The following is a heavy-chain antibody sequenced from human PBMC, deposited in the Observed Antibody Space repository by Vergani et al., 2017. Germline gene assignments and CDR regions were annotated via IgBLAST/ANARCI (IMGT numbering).Heavy chain of an antibody. D-gene: IGHD5-12*01. CDR1: GFTFSSYA. CDR3: ARDSSGYDAFDI. Sequence: EVQLLESGGGLVQPGGSLRLSCAASGFTFSSYAMSWVRQAPGKGLEWVSAISGSGGSTYYADSVKGRFTISRDNSKNTLYLQMNSLRAEDTAVYYCARDSSGYDAFDIWGQGTMVTVSS. CDR2: ISGSGGST. J-gene: IGHJ3*02. V-gene: IGHV3-23*01.